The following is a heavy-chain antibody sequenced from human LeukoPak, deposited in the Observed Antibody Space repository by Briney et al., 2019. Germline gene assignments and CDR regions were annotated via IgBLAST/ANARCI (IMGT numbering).Heavy chain of an antibody. D-gene: IGHD3-10*01. CDR1: GDSISRYY. CDR2: IYNGGII. Sequence: SETLSLTCTVSGDSISRYYWSWIRQPAGNRLEWIGRIYNGGIITYNPSLKSRVTMSIDTSNNQFSLRLRFVTAADTAVYYCARDSGTTGEVKFDPWGQGTLVTVSS. CDR3: ARDSGTTGEVKFDP. V-gene: IGHV4-4*07. J-gene: IGHJ5*02.